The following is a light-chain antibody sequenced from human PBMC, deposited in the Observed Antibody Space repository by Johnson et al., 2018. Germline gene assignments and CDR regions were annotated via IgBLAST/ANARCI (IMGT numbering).Light chain of an antibody. CDR2: ENN. J-gene: IGLJ1*01. Sequence: QSVLTQPPSVSAAPGQKVTISCSGSSSNIGNNYVSWYQQLPGTAPKLLIYENNKRPSGIPDRFSGSKSGTSATLGITGLQTGDGAVYYCGTWDSSLSAGNVFGTGTKVTVL. CDR1: SSNIGNNY. V-gene: IGLV1-51*02. CDR3: GTWDSSLSAGNV.